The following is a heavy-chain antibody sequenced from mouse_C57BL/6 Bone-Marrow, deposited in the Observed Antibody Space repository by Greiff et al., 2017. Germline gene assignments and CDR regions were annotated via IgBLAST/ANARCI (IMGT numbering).Heavy chain of an antibody. D-gene: IGHD1-1*01. J-gene: IGHJ2*01. CDR2: NHPNSGST. Sequence: QVQLQQPGAELVKPGASVRFSCKASGSTFPGSWMHWVKRRPGQGLDGIGMNHPNSGSTNYNEKFKSKATLTVDKSASTAYMQLSSLTSEDSAVYYCATLLLLRYDYWGQGTTLTVSS. V-gene: IGHV1-64*01. CDR3: ATLLLLRYDY. CDR1: GSTFPGSW.